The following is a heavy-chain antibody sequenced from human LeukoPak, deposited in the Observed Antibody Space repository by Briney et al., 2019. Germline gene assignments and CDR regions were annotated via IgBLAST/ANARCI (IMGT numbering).Heavy chain of an antibody. Sequence: GRSLRLSCAASGFTFSTHCMHWVRQAPGEGLVWVSRINTAGSTADSADSVQGRFTISRDDAKDALYLQMNSLRAEDTAVYYCGRDLNWNQIDYWGQGSLVTVSS. CDR1: GFTFSTHC. CDR3: GRDLNWNQIDY. D-gene: IGHD1-20*01. CDR2: INTAGSTA. J-gene: IGHJ4*02. V-gene: IGHV3-74*01.